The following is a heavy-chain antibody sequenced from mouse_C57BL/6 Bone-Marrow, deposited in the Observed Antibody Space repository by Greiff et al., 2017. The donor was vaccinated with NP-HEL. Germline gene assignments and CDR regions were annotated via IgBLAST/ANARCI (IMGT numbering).Heavy chain of an antibody. CDR1: GYSITSGYY. CDR3: AEFSGDY. CDR2: ISYDGSN. Sequence: EVKLVESGPGLVKPSQSLSLTCSVTGYSITSGYYWNWIRQFPGNKLEWMGYISYDGSNNYNPSLKNRISITRDTSKNQFFLKLNSVTTEDTATYYCAEFSGDYWGQGTSVTVSS. J-gene: IGHJ4*01. V-gene: IGHV3-6*01.